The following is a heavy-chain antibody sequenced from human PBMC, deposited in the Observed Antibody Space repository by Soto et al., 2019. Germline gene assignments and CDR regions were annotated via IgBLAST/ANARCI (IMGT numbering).Heavy chain of an antibody. J-gene: IGHJ4*02. CDR3: ARGPFDYGDRLDY. Sequence: PGGSLRLSCAASGFTFSSYGMHWVRQAPGKGLEWVAVIWYDGSNKYYADSVEGRFTISRDNSKNTLYLQMNSLRAEDTAVYYCARGPFDYGDRLDYWGQGTLVTVSS. CDR2: IWYDGSNK. D-gene: IGHD4-17*01. V-gene: IGHV3-33*01. CDR1: GFTFSSYG.